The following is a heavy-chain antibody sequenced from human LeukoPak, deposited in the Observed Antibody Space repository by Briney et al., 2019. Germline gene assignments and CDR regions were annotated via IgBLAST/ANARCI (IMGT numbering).Heavy chain of an antibody. CDR3: ARYSSSWIRMDV. D-gene: IGHD6-13*01. J-gene: IGHJ6*02. CDR1: GFTFSSYS. Sequence: GGSLRLSCAASGFTFSSYSINWVRQAPGKGLEWVSSISSSSSYIYYADSVKGRFTISRDNAKNSLYLQMNSLRAEDTAVYYCARYSSSWIRMDVWGQGTTVTVSS. V-gene: IGHV3-21*01. CDR2: ISSSSSYI.